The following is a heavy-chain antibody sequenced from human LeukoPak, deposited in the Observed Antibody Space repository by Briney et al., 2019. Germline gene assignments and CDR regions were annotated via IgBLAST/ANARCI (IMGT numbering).Heavy chain of an antibody. J-gene: IGHJ3*02. Sequence: GESLKISCKASGYNFSTYWIGWVRQMPEKGLEWMGIIYPGDSDTRYSPSLQGQVTISADKSISTAYLQWSSLKASGTAIYYCVRASSGYSYDAFDIWGQGTMVTVSS. D-gene: IGHD3-22*01. CDR1: GYNFSTYW. V-gene: IGHV5-51*01. CDR2: IYPGDSDT. CDR3: VRASSGYSYDAFDI.